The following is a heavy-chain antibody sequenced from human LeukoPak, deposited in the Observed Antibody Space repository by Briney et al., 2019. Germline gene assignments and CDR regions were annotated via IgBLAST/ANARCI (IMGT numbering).Heavy chain of an antibody. J-gene: IGHJ4*02. D-gene: IGHD3-22*01. CDR2: ISWNSGSI. CDR3: AKDGDSSGYSQFDY. CDR1: GFTFDDYA. Sequence: PGGSLRLSCAASGFTFDDYAMHWVRQAPGKGLEWVSGISWNSGSIGYADSVKGRFTISRDNAKNSLYLQMNSLRAEDTALYYCAKDGDSSGYSQFDYWGQGTLVTVSS. V-gene: IGHV3-9*01.